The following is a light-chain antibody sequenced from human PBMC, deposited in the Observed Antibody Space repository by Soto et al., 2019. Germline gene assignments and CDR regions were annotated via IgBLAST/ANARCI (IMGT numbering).Light chain of an antibody. Sequence: EIVLTQSPGTLSLSPGEGATLSCRASQSVSSVYLAWYQQKPGQAPRLLIYSASTRAAGIPDRFSGSGSETDFTLTISRLEPDDFAVYYCQQYSSSLYTFGQGTKLEIK. V-gene: IGKV3-20*01. CDR3: QQYSSSLYT. CDR1: QSVSSVY. CDR2: SAS. J-gene: IGKJ2*01.